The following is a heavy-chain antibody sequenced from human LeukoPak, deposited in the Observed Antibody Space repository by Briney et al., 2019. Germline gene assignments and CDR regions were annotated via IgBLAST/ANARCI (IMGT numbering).Heavy chain of an antibody. CDR2: ISSSSSYI. J-gene: IGHJ4*02. CDR1: GFTFSSYS. D-gene: IGHD3-22*01. Sequence: PGGSLRLSCAASGFTFSSYSMNWVRQAPGKGLEWVSSISSSSSYIYYADSVKGRFTISRDNAKNSLYLQMNSLRAEDTAVYYCARDRAYYDSSGYWDYWGQGTLVTVSS. CDR3: ARDRAYYDSSGYWDY. V-gene: IGHV3-21*01.